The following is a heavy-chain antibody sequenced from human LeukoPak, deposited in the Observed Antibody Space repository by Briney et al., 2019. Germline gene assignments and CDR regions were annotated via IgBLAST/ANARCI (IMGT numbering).Heavy chain of an antibody. J-gene: IGHJ4*02. CDR3: ARVSLRITMIVALGY. D-gene: IGHD3-22*01. CDR2: IYYSGST. Sequence: SETLSLTCTVSGGSISSYYWSWIRQPPGKGLEWIGYIYYSGSTNYNPSLKSRVTISVDTSKNQFSLKLSSVTAADTAVYFCARVSLRITMIVALGYWGQGTLVTVSS. CDR1: GGSISSYY. V-gene: IGHV4-59*08.